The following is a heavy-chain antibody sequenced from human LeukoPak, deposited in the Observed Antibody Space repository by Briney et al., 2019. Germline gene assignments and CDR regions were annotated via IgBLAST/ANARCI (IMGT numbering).Heavy chain of an antibody. J-gene: IGHJ4*02. CDR2: ISGSGGST. D-gene: IGHD3-10*01. CDR1: GFTFSSYA. CDR3: AKEGPGITMVRGGNDDY. V-gene: IGHV3-23*01. Sequence: GGSLRLSCAASGFTFSSYAMSWVRQAPGKGLEWVSAISGSGGSTYYADPVKGRFTISRDNSKNTLYLQMNSLRAEDTAVYYCAKEGPGITMVRGGNDDYWGQGTLVTVSS.